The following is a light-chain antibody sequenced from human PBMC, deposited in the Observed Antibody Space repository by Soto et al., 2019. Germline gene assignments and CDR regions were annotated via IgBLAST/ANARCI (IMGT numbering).Light chain of an antibody. Sequence: DIQMTQSPSSLSASVGDRVTINCRASQTISNYLHWYQEKPGKAPKLLIYAASNLQSGVPSRFSGGGSGTEFTLTISNLQPEDLATYYCQKTDSTPFTFGPGTKVDI. V-gene: IGKV1-39*01. CDR1: QTISNY. J-gene: IGKJ3*01. CDR3: QKTDSTPFT. CDR2: AAS.